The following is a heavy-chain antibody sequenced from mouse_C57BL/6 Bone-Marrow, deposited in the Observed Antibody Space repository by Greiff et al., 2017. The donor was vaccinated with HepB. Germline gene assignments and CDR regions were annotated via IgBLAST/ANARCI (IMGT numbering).Heavy chain of an antibody. CDR1: GYAFSSSW. Sequence: QVQLQQSGPELVKPGASVKISCKASGYAFSSSWMNWVKQRPGKGLEWIGRIYPGDGDTNYNGKFKGKATLTADKSSSTAYMQLSSLTSEDSAVYFCALTGTWDYWGQGTTLTVSS. CDR2: IYPGDGDT. D-gene: IGHD4-1*01. CDR3: ALTGTWDY. J-gene: IGHJ2*01. V-gene: IGHV1-82*01.